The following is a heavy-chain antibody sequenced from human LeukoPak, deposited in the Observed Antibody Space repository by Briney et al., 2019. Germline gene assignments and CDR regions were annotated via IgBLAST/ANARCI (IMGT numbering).Heavy chain of an antibody. D-gene: IGHD3-10*01. CDR3: AKWSFYYGSGSSD. Sequence: GGSLRLSCTASGFTFSSYGMHWVRQAPGKGLEWVAFIRYDGSNKYYSDSVKGRFTISRDNSKKTLYLQMNSLRAEDTAVYYCAKWSFYYGSGSSDWGQGTLVTVSS. V-gene: IGHV3-30*02. CDR1: GFTFSSYG. CDR2: IRYDGSNK. J-gene: IGHJ4*02.